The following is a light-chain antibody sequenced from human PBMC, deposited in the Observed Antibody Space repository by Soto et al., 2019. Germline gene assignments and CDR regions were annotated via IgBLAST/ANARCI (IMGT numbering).Light chain of an antibody. CDR3: QQYNSYSRT. Sequence: DIQMTQSPSTLSASVRDRVTITCRARQSISSWLAWYQQKPGKAPKLLIYKASSLESGVPSRFSGSGSGTEFTLTISSLQPDDFATYYCQQYNSYSRTFGQGTKVEIK. V-gene: IGKV1-5*03. CDR2: KAS. CDR1: QSISSW. J-gene: IGKJ1*01.